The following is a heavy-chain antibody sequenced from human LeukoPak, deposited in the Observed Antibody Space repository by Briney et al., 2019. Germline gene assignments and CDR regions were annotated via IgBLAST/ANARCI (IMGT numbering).Heavy chain of an antibody. CDR1: GFTFSSSW. CDR3: ARDRGYKSFDY. CDR2: IKPDGSEG. Sequence: GGSLRLSCAASGFTFSSSWMAWVRQAPGKGLEWVANIKPDGSEGSYVDSVKGRFTISRDNAKNSLFLQMISLRAEDTAVYYCARDRGYKSFDYWGQGALVTVSS. J-gene: IGHJ4*02. D-gene: IGHD3-10*01. V-gene: IGHV3-7*04.